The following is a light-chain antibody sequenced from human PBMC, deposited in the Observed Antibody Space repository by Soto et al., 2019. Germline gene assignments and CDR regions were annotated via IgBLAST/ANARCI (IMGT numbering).Light chain of an antibody. Sequence: QSVLTQPASVSGSPGQSIAISCTGTSSDVGGYNYVSWYQQQPGKAPQLMIYDVSNRPSGVSNRFSGSKSGNTASLTISGLQAEDEADYYCSSYTSSSTYVFGTGTKLTVL. CDR1: SSDVGGYNY. V-gene: IGLV2-14*01. J-gene: IGLJ1*01. CDR3: SSYTSSSTYV. CDR2: DVS.